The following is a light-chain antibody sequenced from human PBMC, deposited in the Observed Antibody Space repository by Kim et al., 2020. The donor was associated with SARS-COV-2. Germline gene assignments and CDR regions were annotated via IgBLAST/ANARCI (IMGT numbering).Light chain of an antibody. Sequence: YELTQPPSVSVSPGQTATIACSGYKLGDKYVSWYQQKPGQSPLVVIYQDNQRPSGIPERFSGSNSGNTATLTISGTQAMDEADYYCQAWDSSTQTYVFGTGTKVTVL. V-gene: IGLV3-1*01. CDR1: KLGDKY. CDR2: QDN. J-gene: IGLJ1*01. CDR3: QAWDSSTQTYV.